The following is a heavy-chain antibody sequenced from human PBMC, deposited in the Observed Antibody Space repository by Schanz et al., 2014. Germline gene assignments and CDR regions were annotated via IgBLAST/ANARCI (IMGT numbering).Heavy chain of an antibody. CDR3: ARDRGYCSGGSCLTFDY. CDR1: GFTFSSYA. V-gene: IGHV3-23*04. CDR2: ISHSGGSK. D-gene: IGHD2-15*01. J-gene: IGHJ4*02. Sequence: EVQLVESGGYLVQPGGSLRLSCAASGFTFSSYAMSWVRQAPGKGLEWVSSISHSGGSKYYADSVKGRFTISRDNSENTLYLQMNTLRAEDTAVYYCARDRGYCSGGSCLTFDYWGQGTLVTVSS.